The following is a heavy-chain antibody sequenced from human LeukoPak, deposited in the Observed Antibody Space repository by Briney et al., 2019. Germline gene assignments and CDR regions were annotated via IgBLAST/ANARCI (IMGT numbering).Heavy chain of an antibody. CDR3: ARVATKLNAFDI. V-gene: IGHV3-21*01. J-gene: IGHJ3*02. CDR1: GFTFSSYS. CDR2: ISSSSSYI. Sequence: GGSLRLSCAASGFTFSSYSMNWVRQAPGKGLEWVSSISSSSSYIYYADSVKGRFTISRDNAKNSLYLQMNSLRAEDTAVYYCARVATKLNAFDIWGQGTMVTVSS. D-gene: IGHD5-12*01.